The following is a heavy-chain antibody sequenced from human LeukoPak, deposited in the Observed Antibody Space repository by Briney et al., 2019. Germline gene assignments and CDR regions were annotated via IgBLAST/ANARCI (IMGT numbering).Heavy chain of an antibody. V-gene: IGHV3-7*05. Sequence: LSGGSLRLSCEAPGFSFNTYWMAWFRQAPGKGLEWVAKIKYDGSEKYYVDSVKGRFTISRDNAKNSLYLQMNSLRVEDTAVYYCARGKGWFDPWGQGTLVTVSS. CDR3: ARGKGWFDP. CDR2: IKYDGSEK. J-gene: IGHJ5*02. CDR1: GFSFNTYW.